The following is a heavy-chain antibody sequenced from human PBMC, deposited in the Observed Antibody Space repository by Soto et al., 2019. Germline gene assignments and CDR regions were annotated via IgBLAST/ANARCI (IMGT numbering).Heavy chain of an antibody. CDR2: IYYSGST. CDR3: ARGAYYDSSGYAHDAFDI. D-gene: IGHD3-22*01. J-gene: IGHJ3*02. V-gene: IGHV4-59*01. Sequence: SETLSLTCTVSGGSISSYYWSWIRQPPGKGLEWIGYIYYSGSTNYNPSLKSRVTISVDTSKNQFSLKLSSVTAADTAVYYCARGAYYDSSGYAHDAFDIWGQGTMVTVSS. CDR1: GGSISSYY.